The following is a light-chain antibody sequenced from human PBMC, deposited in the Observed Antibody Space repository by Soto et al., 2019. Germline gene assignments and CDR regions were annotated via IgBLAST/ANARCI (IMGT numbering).Light chain of an antibody. V-gene: IGKV1-5*03. CDR3: QQYNSYWT. J-gene: IGKJ1*01. CDR1: QSISSW. CDR2: KAS. Sequence: DIKMTQSPSTLSASVGDRVTITCRASQSISSWLAWYQQKPGKAPKLLIYKASSLESGVPSRFSGSGSGTEFTLTIRSLQPDDFATYYCQQYNSYWTLGQGTKVEIK.